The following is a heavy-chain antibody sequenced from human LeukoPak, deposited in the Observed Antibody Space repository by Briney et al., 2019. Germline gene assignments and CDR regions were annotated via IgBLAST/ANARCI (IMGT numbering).Heavy chain of an antibody. D-gene: IGHD5-18*01. Sequence: SVKVSCKASGGTFSSYAISWVRQAPGQGLEWMGGIIPIFGTANYAQKFQGRVTITADESTSTAYMVLSSLRSEDTAVYYCARGADVDTAMVRGGYYFDYWGQGTLVTVSS. CDR3: ARGADVDTAMVRGGYYFDY. V-gene: IGHV1-69*13. J-gene: IGHJ4*02. CDR1: GGTFSSYA. CDR2: IIPIFGTA.